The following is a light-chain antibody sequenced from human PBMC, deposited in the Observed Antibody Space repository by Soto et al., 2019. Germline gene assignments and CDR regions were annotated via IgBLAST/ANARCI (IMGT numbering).Light chain of an antibody. CDR1: SGDIGSYNY. V-gene: IGLV2-8*01. CDR3: TSYAGSNNVI. CDR2: EVS. Sequence: QSALTQPASVSGSPGQSITISCTGTSGDIGSYNYVSWYQQHPGKAPKLMIYEVSKRPSGVPNHFSGSKSGNTASLTVSGLQPEDEADYFCTSYAGSNNVIFGGGTKVTVL. J-gene: IGLJ2*01.